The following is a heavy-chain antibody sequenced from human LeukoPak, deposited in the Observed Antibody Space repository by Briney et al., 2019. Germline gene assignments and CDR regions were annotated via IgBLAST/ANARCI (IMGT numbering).Heavy chain of an antibody. CDR3: ARVSNRDGYTIFDY. D-gene: IGHD5-24*01. V-gene: IGHV4-39*07. J-gene: IGHJ4*02. CDR1: GGSISSSSYY. Sequence: PSETLSLTCTVSGGSISSSSYYWGWIRQPPGKGLEWIGSIYYSGSTYYNPSLKSRVTISVDTSKNQFSLKLSSVTAADTAVYYCARVSNRDGYTIFDYWGQGTLVTVSS. CDR2: IYYSGST.